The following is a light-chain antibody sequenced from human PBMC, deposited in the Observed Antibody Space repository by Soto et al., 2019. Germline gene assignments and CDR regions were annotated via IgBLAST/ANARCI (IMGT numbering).Light chain of an antibody. V-gene: IGLV1-40*01. CDR3: QSYDSSLSGSRV. CDR1: SSNIGAGYE. J-gene: IGLJ2*01. CDR2: ANS. Sequence: QSVLTQPPSVSGAPGQRVTISCTGSSSNIGAGYEVHWYQQLPGRAPKLLIYANSNRPSGVPDRFSGSKSGTSASLAITGLQAEDEADYSCQSYDSSLSGSRVFGGGTKLTVL.